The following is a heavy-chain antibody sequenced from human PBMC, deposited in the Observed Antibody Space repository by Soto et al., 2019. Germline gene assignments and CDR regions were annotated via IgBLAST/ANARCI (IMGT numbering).Heavy chain of an antibody. Sequence: QVQLVQSGAEVKKPGASVKVSCKASGYTFTSYGISWVRQAPGQGLEWMGWISAYNGNTNYAQKLQGRVTMTTEPSTSTAYMELRSLRSDDTAVYYCARVSYDYVWGSYPNYFDYWGQGTLVTVSS. D-gene: IGHD3-16*02. CDR2: ISAYNGNT. V-gene: IGHV1-18*01. J-gene: IGHJ4*02. CDR1: GYTFTSYG. CDR3: ARVSYDYVWGSYPNYFDY.